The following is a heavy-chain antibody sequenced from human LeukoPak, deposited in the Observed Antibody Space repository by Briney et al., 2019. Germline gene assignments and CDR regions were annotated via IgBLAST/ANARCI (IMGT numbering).Heavy chain of an antibody. CDR1: GGSIDSGHYY. V-gene: IGHV4-31*03. CDR2: IYYSGST. Sequence: SETLSLTCSVSGGSIDSGHYYWSWIRHHPGKGLEWIGYIYYSGSTYYNPSLRSRVTISRDTSDNQFSLKLTSVTAADTAVYYCARGNGNGGYENDNWFDPWGQGTLVTVSS. CDR3: ARGNGNGGYENDNWFDP. D-gene: IGHD5-12*01. J-gene: IGHJ5*02.